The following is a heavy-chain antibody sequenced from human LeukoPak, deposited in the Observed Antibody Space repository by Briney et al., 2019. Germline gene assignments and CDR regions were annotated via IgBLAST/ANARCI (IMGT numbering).Heavy chain of an antibody. D-gene: IGHD6-13*01. Sequence: PGGSLRLSCAASGVTFSSYAMSWVRQAPGKGLEWVSAISGSGRSTYYADSVKGRFTISSDNSKNTLYLQINSLRAEDTAVYYCALTGIAAAGSCDYWGQGTLVTVSS. CDR1: GVTFSSYA. V-gene: IGHV3-23*01. J-gene: IGHJ4*02. CDR3: ALTGIAAAGSCDY. CDR2: ISGSGRST.